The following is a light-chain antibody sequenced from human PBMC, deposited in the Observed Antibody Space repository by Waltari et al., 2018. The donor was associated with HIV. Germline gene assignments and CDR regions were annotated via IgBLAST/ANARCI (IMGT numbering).Light chain of an antibody. CDR2: GDS. J-gene: IGLJ3*02. V-gene: IGLV1-40*01. CDR1: NSNHGAGSG. Sequence: SALTQPPSVSGAPGQWLTIPCTGNNSNHGAGSGAHYSRQFPGSAPQLVVYGDSIRPLGVPDRFSGSKSGVSASLAINGLQTEDEADYYCQSYDNHLSGLWVFGGGTKLTVL. CDR3: QSYDNHLSGLWV.